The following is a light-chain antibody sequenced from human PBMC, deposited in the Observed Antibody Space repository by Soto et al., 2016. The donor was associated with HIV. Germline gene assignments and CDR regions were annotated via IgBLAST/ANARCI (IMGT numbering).Light chain of an antibody. CDR2: DAS. V-gene: IGKV1-5*01. Sequence: DIQMTQSPPTLSASVGDRVTITCRASESIRRWLAWYQQKPGKAPKLLIYDASRLENGVPSRFSGSGSGTDCTLTISSLQPEDFATYYCQQYYATPWTFGQGPRWKS. CDR1: ESIRRW. CDR3: QQYYATPWT. J-gene: IGKJ1*01.